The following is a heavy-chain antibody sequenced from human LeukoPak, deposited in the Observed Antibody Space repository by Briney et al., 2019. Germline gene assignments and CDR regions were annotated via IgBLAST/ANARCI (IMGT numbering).Heavy chain of an antibody. V-gene: IGHV1-2*02. CDR2: INPTSGDT. CDR3: ARDDRDGSGR. CDR1: GYSFTGYY. J-gene: IGHJ1*01. D-gene: IGHD3-10*01. Sequence: ASVKVSCKASGYSFTGYYMHWVRQAPGQGLEWMGWINPTSGDTKYAQNFQGRVTMTRDTSISTAYMELSRLRSDDTAVYYRARDDRDGSGRWGQGTLVTVSS.